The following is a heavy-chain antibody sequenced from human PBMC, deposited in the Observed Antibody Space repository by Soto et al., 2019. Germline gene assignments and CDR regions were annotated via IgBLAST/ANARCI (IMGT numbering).Heavy chain of an antibody. D-gene: IGHD2-2*01. CDR2: INQDGSEK. CDR3: SPALNF. CDR1: GFTFSSSW. V-gene: IGHV3-7*01. Sequence: EVQLVESGGGLVQPGGSLRLSCAASGFTFSSSWMDWVRQAPGKGLEWVANINQDGSEKHYLDSVKGRFTISRDNAKNSRYLQMNSLTAEDSALYYCSPALNFWGQGTLVTVSS. J-gene: IGHJ4*02.